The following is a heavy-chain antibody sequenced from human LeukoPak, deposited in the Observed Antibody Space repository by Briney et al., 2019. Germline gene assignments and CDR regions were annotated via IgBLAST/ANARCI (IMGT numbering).Heavy chain of an antibody. V-gene: IGHV4-4*09. J-gene: IGHJ3*02. CDR2: IYTSGST. CDR3: ARHYFDWLLADIEVGAFDI. CDR1: GGSISSYY. D-gene: IGHD3-9*01. Sequence: SETLSLTCTVSGGSISSYYWSWIRQPPGKGLEWIGYIYTSGSTNYNPSLKSRVTISVDTSKNQFSLKLSSVTAADTAVYYCARHYFDWLLADIEVGAFDIWGQGTMVTVSS.